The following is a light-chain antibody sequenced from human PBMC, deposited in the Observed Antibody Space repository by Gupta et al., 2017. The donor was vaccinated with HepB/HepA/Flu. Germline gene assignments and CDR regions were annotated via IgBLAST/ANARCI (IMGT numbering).Light chain of an antibody. CDR3: SSFARGYTFVL. CDR1: SSDVGGYNA. Sequence: QSALTQPASVSGSPGQSITISCTGSSSDVGGYNAVSWYQQYPGKAPKLLIYDVNNRPSGIFYRFSGSKSGDTASLTISGLQPEDEGVYYCSSFARGYTFVLFGGGTKLTVL. CDR2: DVN. V-gene: IGLV2-14*01. J-gene: IGLJ3*02.